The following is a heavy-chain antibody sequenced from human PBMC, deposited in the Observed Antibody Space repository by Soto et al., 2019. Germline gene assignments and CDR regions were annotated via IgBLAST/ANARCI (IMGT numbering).Heavy chain of an antibody. V-gene: IGHV3-33*01. CDR1: GFTFNSYG. CDR3: ARDAVPASYYYYGMDV. CDR2: IWYDGSNK. J-gene: IGHJ6*02. D-gene: IGHD2-2*01. Sequence: GGSLRLSCAASGFTFNSYGMHWVRQAPGKGLEWVAVIWYDGSNKYYADSVKGRFTISRDNSKNTLYLQMNSLRAEDTAVYYCARDAVPASYYYYGMDVWGQGTTVTVSS.